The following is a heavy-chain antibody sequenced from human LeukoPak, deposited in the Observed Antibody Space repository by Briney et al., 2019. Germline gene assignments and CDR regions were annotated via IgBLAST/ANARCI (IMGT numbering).Heavy chain of an antibody. J-gene: IGHJ5*02. Sequence: HPGGSLRLSCAASGFTFSTHWMHWVRQAPGKGPVWVARMNSDGSSRTYADYVKGRFTISRDNAKNMLYLQMNSLRAEDSAVYHCATSLLLWFGESQDSWGQGTLVTVSS. V-gene: IGHV3-74*01. CDR3: ATSLLLWFGESQDS. CDR1: GFTFSTHW. D-gene: IGHD3-10*01. CDR2: MNSDGSSR.